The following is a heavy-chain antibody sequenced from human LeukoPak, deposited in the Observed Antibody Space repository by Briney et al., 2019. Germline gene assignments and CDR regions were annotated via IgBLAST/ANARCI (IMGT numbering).Heavy chain of an antibody. CDR2: IIPIFGTA. CDR1: GGTFSSYA. J-gene: IGHJ6*03. D-gene: IGHD3-22*01. V-gene: IGHV1-69*13. Sequence: SVKVSCKAPGGTFSSYAISWVRQAPGQGLEWMGGIIPIFGTANYAQKFQGRVTITADESMSTAYMELSSLRSEDTAVYYCAGDAFRHYYDSGGYGYYYYYYMDVWGKGTTVTISS. CDR3: AGDAFRHYYDSGGYGYYYYYYMDV.